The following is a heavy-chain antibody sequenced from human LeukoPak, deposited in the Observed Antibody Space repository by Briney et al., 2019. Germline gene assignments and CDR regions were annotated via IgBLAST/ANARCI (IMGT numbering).Heavy chain of an antibody. D-gene: IGHD3-16*01. V-gene: IGHV3-7*01. Sequence: GGSLRLSCAASGFTFSDSRMSWVRQAPGKGLEWVANMNQDGSEKDYVDSVKGRFTISRDNARNSLYLQMGSLRAEDTAVYYCATYTHWVAGDVWGQGTTVTVSS. CDR2: MNQDGSEK. J-gene: IGHJ6*02. CDR1: GFTFSDSR. CDR3: ATYTHWVAGDV.